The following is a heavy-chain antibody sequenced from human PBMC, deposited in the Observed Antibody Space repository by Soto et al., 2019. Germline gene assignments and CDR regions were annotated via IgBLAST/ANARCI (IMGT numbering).Heavy chain of an antibody. V-gene: IGHV3-23*01. CDR2: ISSGGTT. J-gene: IGHJ4*02. Sequence: PGGSLRLSCAASGFTFSNYAMNWVRQAPGKGLEWVSAISSGGTTHYADSVKDRFTISRDNSSLYLQMNSLRAEDTALYYCARQVGGWFEDYWGQGTRVTVSS. D-gene: IGHD6-19*01. CDR1: GFTFSNYA. CDR3: ARQVGGWFEDY.